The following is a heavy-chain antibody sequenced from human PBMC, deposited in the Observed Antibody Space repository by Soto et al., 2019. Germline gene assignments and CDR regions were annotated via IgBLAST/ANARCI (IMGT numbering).Heavy chain of an antibody. Sequence: QVQLQESGPGLVKPSETLTLTCNVFGGSISNGDYYWSWIRQPPGKGLQYIGYIYYGGNTNYNPSFKSRLTMSIDRSANHFSLTLTSVPAADTAVYYCARVSGHYYYGVDVWGQGTPVIVSS. CDR1: GGSISNGDYY. CDR2: IYYGGNT. CDR3: ARVSGHYYYGVDV. V-gene: IGHV4-30-4*01. J-gene: IGHJ6*02.